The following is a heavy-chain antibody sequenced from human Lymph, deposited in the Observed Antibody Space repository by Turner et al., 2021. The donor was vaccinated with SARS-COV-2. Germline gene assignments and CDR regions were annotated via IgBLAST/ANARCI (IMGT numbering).Heavy chain of an antibody. Sequence: QMQLLQSGPEVKKPGTSVKVSCKAYGFTFSSSAVQWVRQARGQRLEWIGWIVVGSGNTNYAQKFQERVTITRDMSTSTAYMNLSSLRSEDTAVCYCAAPYCSGGTCSDGFDIWGQGTMVTVSS. D-gene: IGHD2-15*01. CDR2: IVVGSGNT. CDR1: GFTFSSSA. V-gene: IGHV1-58*01. J-gene: IGHJ3*02. CDR3: AAPYCSGGTCSDGFDI.